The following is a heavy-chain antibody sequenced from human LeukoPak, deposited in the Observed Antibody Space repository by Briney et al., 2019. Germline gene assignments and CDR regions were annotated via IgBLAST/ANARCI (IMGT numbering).Heavy chain of an antibody. CDR1: GFTFGSYA. Sequence: PGGSLRLSCAASGFTFGSYAMHWVRQAPGKGLEYVSAISSNGGSTYYANSVKGRFTISRDNSKNTLYLQMGSLRAEDMAVYYCARAGTGHDAFDIWGQGTMVTVSS. J-gene: IGHJ3*02. CDR3: ARAGTGHDAFDI. D-gene: IGHD3-10*01. CDR2: ISSNGGST. V-gene: IGHV3-64*01.